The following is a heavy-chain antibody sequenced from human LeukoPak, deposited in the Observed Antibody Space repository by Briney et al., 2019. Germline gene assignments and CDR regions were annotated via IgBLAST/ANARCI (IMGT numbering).Heavy chain of an antibody. J-gene: IGHJ5*02. Sequence: SGGSLRLSCAASGFTFSSYVMHWVRQAPGKGLEWVAFIRYDGSNKYYADSVKGRFTISRDNSKNTLYLQMNSLRAEDTAVYYCARLVTASNWFDPGAREPWSPSPQ. D-gene: IGHD2-21*02. CDR1: GFTFSSYV. V-gene: IGHV3-30*02. CDR3: ARLVTASNWFDP. CDR2: IRYDGSNK.